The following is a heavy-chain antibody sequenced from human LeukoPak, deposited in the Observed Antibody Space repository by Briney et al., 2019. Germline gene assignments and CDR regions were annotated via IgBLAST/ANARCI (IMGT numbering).Heavy chain of an antibody. CDR1: GYTFTNHF. J-gene: IGHJ4*02. D-gene: IGHD5-12*01. Sequence: GESLKISCKGSGYTFTNHFIAWVRQMPGKGLEWMGVIYPGSSDTRSSPSFQGHVTISADKSISTAYLQWSSLKASDSAMYYCARQGGGSGDDYSSYWGQGTLVTVSS. V-gene: IGHV5-51*01. CDR2: IYPGSSDT. CDR3: ARQGGGSGDDYSSY.